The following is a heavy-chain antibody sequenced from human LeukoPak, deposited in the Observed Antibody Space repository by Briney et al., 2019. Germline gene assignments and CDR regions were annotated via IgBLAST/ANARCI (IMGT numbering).Heavy chain of an antibody. CDR3: AREFGSGSNAFDI. J-gene: IGHJ3*02. Sequence: SETLSLTCTVSGGSISSYYWSWIRQPPGKGLEWIGYIYYSGSTNYNPSLKSRVTISVDTSKNQFSLKLSSVTAADTAVYYCAREFGSGSNAFDIWGQGTMVTVSS. CDR2: IYYSGST. V-gene: IGHV4-59*01. D-gene: IGHD3-10*01. CDR1: GGSISSYY.